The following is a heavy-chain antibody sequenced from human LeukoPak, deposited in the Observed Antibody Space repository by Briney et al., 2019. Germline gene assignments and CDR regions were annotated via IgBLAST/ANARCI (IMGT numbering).Heavy chain of an antibody. CDR3: AKDVRRCNGGCT. Sequence: GGSLRLSCAASGFSFSTYSFSWVRQAPGKGLEWVSGISASGGDTFYADSVKGRFTISRDNSKNTLSLQMNSLRVEDAAIYYCAKDVRRCNGGCTWGQGTLVTVSS. D-gene: IGHD2-8*01. CDR1: GFSFSTYS. CDR2: ISASGGDT. V-gene: IGHV3-23*01. J-gene: IGHJ5*02.